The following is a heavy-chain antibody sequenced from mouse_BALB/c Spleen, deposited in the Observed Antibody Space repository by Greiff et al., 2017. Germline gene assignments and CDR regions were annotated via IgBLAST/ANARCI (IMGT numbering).Heavy chain of an antibody. CDR3: TRSLRLYYAMDY. Sequence: QVQLQQPGAELVKPGASVKLSCKASGYTFTSYYMYWVKQRPGQGLEWIGGINPSNGGTNFNEKFKSKATLTVDKSSSTAYMQLSSLTSEDSAVYYCTRSLRLYYAMDYWGQGTSVTVSS. V-gene: IGHV1S81*02. D-gene: IGHD1-2*01. CDR1: GYTFTSYY. CDR2: INPSNGGT. J-gene: IGHJ4*01.